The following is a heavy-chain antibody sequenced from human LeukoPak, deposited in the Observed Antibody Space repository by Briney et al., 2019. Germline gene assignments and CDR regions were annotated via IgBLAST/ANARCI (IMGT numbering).Heavy chain of an antibody. CDR2: INSDGSST. J-gene: IGHJ4*02. D-gene: IGHD4-17*01. CDR3: ARRSPTGDFDY. V-gene: IGHV3-74*01. Sequence: EGSLRLSCAASGFTFSSYWMHWVRQAPGKGLVWVSRINSDGSSTSYADSVKGGFTISRDNAKNTLYLQMNSLRAEDTAVYYCARRSPTGDFDYWGQGTLVTASS. CDR1: GFTFSSYW.